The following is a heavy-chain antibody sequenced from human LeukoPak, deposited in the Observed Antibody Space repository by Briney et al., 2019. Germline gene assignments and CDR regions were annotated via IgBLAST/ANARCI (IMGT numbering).Heavy chain of an antibody. CDR2: ISNSATTI. CDR3: ARPYSHFGIFDY. J-gene: IGHJ4*02. Sequence: PGGSLRLSCVASGFTFSKYEMNWVRQAPGKGLEWVSSISNSATTIYYADSVKGRYTISRDNAKNSLYLQMNSLRAADTAVYYCARPYSHFGIFDYWCQGSLVTVSS. CDR1: GFTFSKYE. D-gene: IGHD2-21*01. V-gene: IGHV3-48*03.